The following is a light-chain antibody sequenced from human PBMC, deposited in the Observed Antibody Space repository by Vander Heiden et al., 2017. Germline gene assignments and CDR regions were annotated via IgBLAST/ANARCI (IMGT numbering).Light chain of an antibody. CDR3: MQALQNPQT. J-gene: IGKJ1*01. Sequence: DIVMTRSPLSLPVPPGEPASISCSSSQSLLYSNGYNFLDWYLQKPGQSPQLLIYLGSNRASGVPDRFSGSGSGTHFTLNINRVEAEDVGVYYCMQALQNPQTFGQGTKVEIK. CDR2: LGS. CDR1: QSLLYSNGYNF. V-gene: IGKV2-28*01.